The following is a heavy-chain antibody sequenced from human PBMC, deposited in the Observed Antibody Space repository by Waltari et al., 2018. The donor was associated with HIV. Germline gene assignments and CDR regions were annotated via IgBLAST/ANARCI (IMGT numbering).Heavy chain of an antibody. CDR3: ARLFYYDTTGYINNALDI. CDR1: GYPFTNYW. CDR2: IYPFDSDT. J-gene: IGHJ3*02. Sequence: EVQLVQSGAEVRNSGESLKISCKASGYPFTNYWIAWVRQMSGEGLEWMGSIYPFDSDTRYNPSFEGQITISADKSLATAYLEWSNLNASDAAIYYCARLFYYDTTGYINNALDIWGQGTVVTVS. D-gene: IGHD3-22*01. V-gene: IGHV5-51*03.